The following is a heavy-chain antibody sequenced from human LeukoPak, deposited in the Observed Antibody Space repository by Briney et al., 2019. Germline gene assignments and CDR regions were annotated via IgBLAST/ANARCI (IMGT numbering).Heavy chain of an antibody. D-gene: IGHD3-10*01. CDR1: GGSISSYY. CDR3: ARTTMVRGTYYMDV. Sequence: SETLSLTCTVSGGSISSYYWSWIRQPPGKGLEWIGCIYYSGYTNYKSSLKSRVTISVDTSKNQFSLKLSSVTAADTAVYYCARTTMVRGTYYMDVWGKGTTVTVSS. J-gene: IGHJ6*03. V-gene: IGHV4-59*01. CDR2: IYYSGYT.